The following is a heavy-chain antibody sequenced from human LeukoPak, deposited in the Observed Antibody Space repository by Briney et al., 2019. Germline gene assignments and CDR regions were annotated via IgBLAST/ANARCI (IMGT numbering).Heavy chain of an antibody. Sequence: GRSLRLSCAASGFTFSSYGMHWVRQALGKGLEWVAVIWYDGSNKYYADSVKGRFTISRDNSKNTLYLQMNSLRAEDTAVYYCAKSTGYSSGWPYYYYYYYMDVWGKGTTVTVSS. D-gene: IGHD6-19*01. CDR3: AKSTGYSSGWPYYYYYYYMDV. J-gene: IGHJ6*03. V-gene: IGHV3-33*06. CDR1: GFTFSSYG. CDR2: IWYDGSNK.